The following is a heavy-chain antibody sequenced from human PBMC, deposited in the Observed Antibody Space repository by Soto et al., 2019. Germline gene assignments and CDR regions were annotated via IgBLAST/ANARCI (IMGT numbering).Heavy chain of an antibody. CDR3: AKDMFSEPPDY. CDR2: ISYDGSNE. V-gene: IGHV3-30*18. Sequence: PGGSLRLSCAASGFTFSSYGMHWVRQAPGKGLEWVAVISYDGSNEYYADSVKGRFTISRDNSKNTLYLQMNSLRAEDTAMYYCAKDMFSEPPDYWGQGTLVTVSS. CDR1: GFTFSSYG. D-gene: IGHD3-10*02. J-gene: IGHJ4*02.